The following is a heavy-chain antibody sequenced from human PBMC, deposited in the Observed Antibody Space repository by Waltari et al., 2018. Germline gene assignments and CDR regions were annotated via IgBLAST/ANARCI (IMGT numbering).Heavy chain of an antibody. V-gene: IGHV3-30*02. J-gene: IGHJ4*02. Sequence: QVQLVESGGGVVQPGGSLRLSCAASGFTFSSYGMHWVRQAPGKGLEWVAFIRYDGSNKYYADSVKGRFTISRDNSKNTLYLQMNSLRAEDTAVYYCAKDKAIVGATTAYFDYWGQGTLVTVSS. CDR3: AKDKAIVGATTAYFDY. CDR1: GFTFSSYG. CDR2: IRYDGSNK. D-gene: IGHD1-26*01.